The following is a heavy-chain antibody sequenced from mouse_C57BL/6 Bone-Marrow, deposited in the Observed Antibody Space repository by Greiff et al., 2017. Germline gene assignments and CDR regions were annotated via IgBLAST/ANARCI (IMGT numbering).Heavy chain of an antibody. V-gene: IGHV5-17*01. Sequence: EVKLVESGGGLVKPGGSLKLSCAASGFTFSDYGMHWVRQAPEKGLEWVAYISSGSSTIYYADTVKGRFTISRENAKNTLFLQMTSLRSEDTAMYYCARAITTVVYFDYWGQGTTLTVSS. CDR3: ARAITTVVYFDY. D-gene: IGHD1-1*01. J-gene: IGHJ2*01. CDR2: ISSGSSTI. CDR1: GFTFSDYG.